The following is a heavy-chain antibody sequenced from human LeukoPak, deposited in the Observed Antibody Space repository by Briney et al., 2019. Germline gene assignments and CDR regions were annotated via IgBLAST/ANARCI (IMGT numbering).Heavy chain of an antibody. V-gene: IGHV4-30-4*01. CDR2: IYYSGST. D-gene: IGHD6-6*01. CDR1: GGSISSGDYY. Sequence: SETPSLTCTVSGGSISSGDYYWSWIRQPPGKGLEWIGYIYYSGSTYYNPSLKSRVTISVDTSKNQFSLKLSSVTAADTAVYYCASTSSSSSWFDPWGQGTLVTVSS. J-gene: IGHJ5*02. CDR3: ASTSSSSSWFDP.